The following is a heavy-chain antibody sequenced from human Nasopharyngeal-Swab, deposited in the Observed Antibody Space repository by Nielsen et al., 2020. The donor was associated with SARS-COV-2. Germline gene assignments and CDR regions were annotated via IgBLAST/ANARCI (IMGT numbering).Heavy chain of an antibody. J-gene: IGHJ3*02. V-gene: IGHV4-31*03. D-gene: IGHD3-22*01. Sequence: LRLSCTVSGGSISSGGYYWSWIRQHPGQGLEWIGYIYYSGSTYYNPSLKSRVTISVDTSKNQFSLKLSSVTAADTAVYYCARARITMIVVVDAFDIWGQGTMVTVSS. CDR2: IYYSGST. CDR1: GGSISSGGYY. CDR3: ARARITMIVVVDAFDI.